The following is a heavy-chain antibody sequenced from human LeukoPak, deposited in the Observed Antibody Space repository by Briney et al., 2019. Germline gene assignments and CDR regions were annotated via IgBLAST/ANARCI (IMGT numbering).Heavy chain of an antibody. CDR1: GGSFSGYY. J-gene: IGHJ4*02. V-gene: IGHV4-34*01. D-gene: IGHD5-12*01. CDR3: ARRKWLLEYYFDY. Sequence: PSETLSLTCAVYGGSFSGYYRSWIRQPPGKGLEWIGEINHSGSTNYNPSLKSRVTISVDTSKNQFSLKLSSVTAADTAVYYCARRKWLLEYYFDYWGQGTLVTVSS. CDR2: INHSGST.